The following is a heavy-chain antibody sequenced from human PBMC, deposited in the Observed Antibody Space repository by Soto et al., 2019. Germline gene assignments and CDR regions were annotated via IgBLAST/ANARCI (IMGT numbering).Heavy chain of an antibody. D-gene: IGHD3-22*01. V-gene: IGHV3-30*03. Sequence: GGSLRLSCAASGFTFSSYGMHWVRQAPGKGLEWVAVISYDGSNKYYADSVKGRFTISRDNSKNTLYLQMNSLRAEDTAVYYCVKGYYDSSGYTTTPTWGQGTLVTVSS. CDR3: VKGYYDSSGYTTTPT. J-gene: IGHJ5*02. CDR2: ISYDGSNK. CDR1: GFTFSSYG.